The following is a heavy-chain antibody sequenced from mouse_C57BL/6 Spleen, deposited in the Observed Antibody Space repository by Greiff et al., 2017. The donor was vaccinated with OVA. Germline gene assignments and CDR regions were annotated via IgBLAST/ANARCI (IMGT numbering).Heavy chain of an antibody. Sequence: EVKVVESGGGLVKPGGSLKLSCAASGFTFSSYTMSWVRQTPEKRLEWVATISGGGGNTYYPDSVKGRFTISRDNAKNTLYLQMSSLRSEDTALYYCARHYYGSSDWYFDVWGTGTTVTVSS. CDR1: GFTFSSYT. CDR3: ARHYYGSSDWYFDV. CDR2: ISGGGGNT. D-gene: IGHD1-1*01. V-gene: IGHV5-9*01. J-gene: IGHJ1*03.